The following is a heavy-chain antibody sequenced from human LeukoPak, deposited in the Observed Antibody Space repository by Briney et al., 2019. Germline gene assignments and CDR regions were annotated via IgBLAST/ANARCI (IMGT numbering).Heavy chain of an antibody. V-gene: IGHV4-30-2*01. CDR3: ARVEYEHGLRTFDY. CDR1: GGSISSGGYS. J-gene: IGHJ4*02. Sequence: KPSETLSLTCAVSGGSISSGGYSWSWIRQPPGKGLEWIGYIYHSGSTYYNPSLKSRVTISVDRSKNQFSLKLSSVTAADTAVYYCARVEYEHGLRTFDYWGQGTLVTVSS. D-gene: IGHD2/OR15-2a*01. CDR2: IYHSGST.